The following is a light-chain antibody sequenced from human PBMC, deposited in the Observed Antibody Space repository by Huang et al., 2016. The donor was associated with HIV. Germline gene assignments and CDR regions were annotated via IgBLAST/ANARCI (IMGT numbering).Light chain of an antibody. CDR2: DVS. Sequence: EIVLTQSPVTLSLSPGDRATLSCRASQCIGTYLAWYQQKSGQAPRLLIYDVSNRAAGVPARFSASGSETDFTLTIASLDPDDFAIYHCQQRSKWPLTFGGGTKVEMK. CDR3: QQRSKWPLT. J-gene: IGKJ4*01. CDR1: QCIGTY. V-gene: IGKV3-11*01.